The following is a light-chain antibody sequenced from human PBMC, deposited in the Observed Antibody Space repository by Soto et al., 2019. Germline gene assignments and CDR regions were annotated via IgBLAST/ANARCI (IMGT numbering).Light chain of an antibody. J-gene: IGLJ2*01. CDR2: DDS. V-gene: IGLV3-21*02. CDR1: NIGSKS. Sequence: SYELTQTPSVSVAPGQTAMITCAGNNIGSKSVHWYQQKPGQAPVLVVHDDSDRPSGIPERFSGSKSGDMATLTISRVEAGDEADYYCQVWDGSSEHVVFGGVPNVTVL. CDR3: QVWDGSSEHVV.